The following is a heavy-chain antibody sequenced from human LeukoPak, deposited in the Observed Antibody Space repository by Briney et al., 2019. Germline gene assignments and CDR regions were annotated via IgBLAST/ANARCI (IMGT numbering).Heavy chain of an antibody. J-gene: IGHJ4*02. V-gene: IGHV4-59*12. CDR1: GGSISSYY. Sequence: SETLSLTCTVSGGSISSYYWSWIRQPPGKGLEWIGYIYYSGSINYNPSLKSRVTISVDTSKNQFSLKLSSVTAADTAVYYCARGQKRYYYDSSGYPLKSWGQGTLVTVSS. CDR3: ARGQKRYYYDSSGYPLKS. D-gene: IGHD3-22*01. CDR2: IYYSGSI.